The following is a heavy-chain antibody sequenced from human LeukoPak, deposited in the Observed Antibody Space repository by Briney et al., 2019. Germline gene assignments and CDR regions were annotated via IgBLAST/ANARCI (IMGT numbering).Heavy chain of an antibody. CDR3: ARAWGCSGGSCLYDFDY. Sequence: SVKVSCKASGGTFSSYAISWVRQAPGQGLEWMGRIIPIFGTANYAQKFHGRVKITTDESTSTAYMELSSLRSEETAVYYCARAWGCSGGSCLYDFDYWGQGTLVTVSS. V-gene: IGHV1-69*05. CDR1: GGTFSSYA. CDR2: IIPIFGTA. D-gene: IGHD2-15*01. J-gene: IGHJ4*02.